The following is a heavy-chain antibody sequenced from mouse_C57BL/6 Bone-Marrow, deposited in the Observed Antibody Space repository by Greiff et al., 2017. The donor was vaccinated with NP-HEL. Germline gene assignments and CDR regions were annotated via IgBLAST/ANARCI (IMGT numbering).Heavy chain of an antibody. Sequence: EVQGVESGEGLVKPGGSLKLSCAASGFTFSGYAMSWVRQTPEKRLEWVAYISSGGDYIYYADTVKGRFTISRDNARNTLYLQMSSLKSEDTAMYYCTRDIFYYGSNYAMGDWGQGASVTVSS. V-gene: IGHV5-9-1*02. D-gene: IGHD1-1*01. CDR1: GFTFSGYA. J-gene: IGHJ4*01. CDR2: ISSGGDYI. CDR3: TRDIFYYGSNYAMGD.